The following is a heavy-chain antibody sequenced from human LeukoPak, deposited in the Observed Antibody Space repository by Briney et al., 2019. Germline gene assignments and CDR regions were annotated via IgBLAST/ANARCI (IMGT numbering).Heavy chain of an antibody. CDR1: GFTFSSYG. Sequence: GGCLRLSCAASGFTFSSYGMSWVREAPGKGLEWVSAIETGGASTYYADSVKGGFSISRDNSKNTLYLQMNSLRAEDTAVYYCAKDFGGAGSCHCPFDYWGQGTLVTVSS. V-gene: IGHV3-23*01. J-gene: IGHJ4*02. CDR2: IETGGAST. D-gene: IGHD3-10*01. CDR3: AKDFGGAGSCHCPFDY.